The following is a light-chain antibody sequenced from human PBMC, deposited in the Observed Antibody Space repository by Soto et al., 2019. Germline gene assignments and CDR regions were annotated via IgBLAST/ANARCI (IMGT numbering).Light chain of an antibody. J-gene: IGKJ4*02. V-gene: IGKV1-27*01. CDR3: QQYKSGQLT. Sequence: DIQMTQSPSSLSASVGDRVTLTCRASQGISDYLAWYQQKPGKVPKLLIYAASTLQSGVPSRFSGSGSGTDFTLTISSLQPEDVAIYYCQQYKSGQLTFGGGTKVEIK. CDR1: QGISDY. CDR2: AAS.